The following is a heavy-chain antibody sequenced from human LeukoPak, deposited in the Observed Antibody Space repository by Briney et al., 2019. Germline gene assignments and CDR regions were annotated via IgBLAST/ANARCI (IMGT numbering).Heavy chain of an antibody. D-gene: IGHD2-2*01. Sequence: GGSLRLSCAASGFTFSSYAMRWVRQAPGKGLEWVSAISGSGGSTYYADSVKGRFTISRDNSKNTLYLQMNSLRGEDTAVYYCAKGRGYCSSTSCYRDYWGQGTLVTVSS. CDR3: AKGRGYCSSTSCYRDY. CDR1: GFTFSSYA. CDR2: ISGSGGST. V-gene: IGHV3-23*01. J-gene: IGHJ4*02.